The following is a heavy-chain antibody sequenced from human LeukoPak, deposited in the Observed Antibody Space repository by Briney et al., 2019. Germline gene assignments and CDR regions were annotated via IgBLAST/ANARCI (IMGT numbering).Heavy chain of an antibody. CDR1: GFTFSSYS. D-gene: IGHD3-10*01. Sequence: GGSLRLSCAASGFTFSSYSMNWVRQAPGKGLEWVSSISSSSSYIYYADSVKGRLTISRDNAKNSLYLQMNSLRAEDTAVYYCARDAYTGSGSYYSGYWGQGTLVTVSS. J-gene: IGHJ4*02. CDR3: ARDAYTGSGSYYSGY. V-gene: IGHV3-21*01. CDR2: ISSSSSYI.